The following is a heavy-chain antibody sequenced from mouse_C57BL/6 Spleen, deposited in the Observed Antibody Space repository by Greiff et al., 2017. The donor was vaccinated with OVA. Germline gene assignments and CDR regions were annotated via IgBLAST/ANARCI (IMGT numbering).Heavy chain of an antibody. CDR3: ARSDITTVVADY. Sequence: QVQLQQPGAELVMPGASVKLSCKASGYTFTSYWMHWVKQRPGQGLEWIGEIAPSDSYTNYNQKFKGKSTLTVDKSSSTAYMQLSSLTSEDSAVYYCARSDITTVVADYWGQGTTLTVAS. CDR2: IAPSDSYT. D-gene: IGHD1-1*01. J-gene: IGHJ2*01. CDR1: GYTFTSYW. V-gene: IGHV1-69*01.